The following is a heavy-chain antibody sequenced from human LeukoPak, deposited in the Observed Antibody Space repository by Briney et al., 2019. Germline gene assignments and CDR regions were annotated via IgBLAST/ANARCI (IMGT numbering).Heavy chain of an antibody. CDR1: GLTFSSYA. CDR3: AKAGIAVPATPEY. D-gene: IGHD6-19*01. J-gene: IGHJ4*02. Sequence: GGSLRLSCAASGLTFSSYAMTWVRQAPGKGLEWVSVISSSGDTTYYSDSVKGRFIISRDNSKNTLYLQMNSLRAEDTAVYYCAKAGIAVPATPEYCGQGTQVTVSS. CDR2: ISSSGDTT. V-gene: IGHV3-23*01.